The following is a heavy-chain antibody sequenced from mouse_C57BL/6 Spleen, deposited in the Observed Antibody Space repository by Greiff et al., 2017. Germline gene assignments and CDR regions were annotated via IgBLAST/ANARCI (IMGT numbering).Heavy chain of an antibody. CDR3: ARWDWDNFDY. D-gene: IGHD4-1*01. V-gene: IGHV1-82*01. J-gene: IGHJ2*01. Sequence: QVQLQQSGPELVKPGASVKISCKASGYAFSSSWMNWVKQRPGKGLEWIGRIYPGDGDTNYNGKFKGKATLTADKSSSTADMQLRSLTSEDSAVYCCARWDWDNFDYWGQGTTLTVSS. CDR2: IYPGDGDT. CDR1: GYAFSSSW.